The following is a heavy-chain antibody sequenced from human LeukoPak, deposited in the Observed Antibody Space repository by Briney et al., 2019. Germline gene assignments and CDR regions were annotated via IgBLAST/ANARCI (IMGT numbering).Heavy chain of an antibody. V-gene: IGHV4-39*07. J-gene: IGHJ4*02. Sequence: SETLSLTCTVSGGSISSSSYYWGWIRQSPGKGLEWIGEINHTGSTNYNPSLKSRVTMSVDTSKNQFSLKLISVTAADTAVYYCATSPRRFRGVGHWGQGTLVTVSS. CDR3: ATSPRRFRGVGH. CDR2: INHTGST. CDR1: GGSISSSSYY. D-gene: IGHD3-10*01.